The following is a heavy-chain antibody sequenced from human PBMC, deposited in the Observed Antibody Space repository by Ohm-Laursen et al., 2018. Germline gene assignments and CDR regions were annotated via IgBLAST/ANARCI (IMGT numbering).Heavy chain of an antibody. V-gene: IGHV4-34*01. CDR3: ARVLARYYDSSGYGY. D-gene: IGHD3-22*01. CDR1: GFTFSSYA. Sequence: LSCAASGFTFSSYAMSWVRQPPGKGLEWIGQINHSGSTNYNPSLKSRVTISVDTSKNHFSLKLSSVTAADTAVYYCARVLARYYDSSGYGYWGQGTLVTVSS. CDR2: INHSGST. J-gene: IGHJ4*02.